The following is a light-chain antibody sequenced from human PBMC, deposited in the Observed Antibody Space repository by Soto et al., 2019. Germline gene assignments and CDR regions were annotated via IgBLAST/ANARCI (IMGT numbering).Light chain of an antibody. CDR2: KAS. CDR1: QSISSW. CDR3: QQYNSYSPT. V-gene: IGKV1-5*03. J-gene: IGKJ1*01. Sequence: VHMTHAPSTLSASVLDRVTITCLASQSISSWLAWYQQKPGKAPKLLIYKASSLESGVPSRFSGSGSGTEFTLTISSLQPDDFATYYCQQYNSYSPTFGQGTKVDI.